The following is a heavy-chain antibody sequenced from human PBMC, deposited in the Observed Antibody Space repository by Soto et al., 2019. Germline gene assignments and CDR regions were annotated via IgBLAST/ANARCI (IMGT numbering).Heavy chain of an antibody. J-gene: IGHJ4*01. Sequence: EVQLVESGGGLVKPGGSLRLSRAASGFTFTNAWINWVRQAPGKGLEWVGRIKSKTDGGTDYAEPVKGRFAISRDDSNNMVYLQMNSLRTEDTAVYYCTTDSYSSIRIVRFDYWGHGTLVTVSS. CDR2: IKSKTDGGT. CDR1: GFTFTNAW. D-gene: IGHD2-2*01. V-gene: IGHV3-15*07. CDR3: TTDSYSSIRIVRFDY.